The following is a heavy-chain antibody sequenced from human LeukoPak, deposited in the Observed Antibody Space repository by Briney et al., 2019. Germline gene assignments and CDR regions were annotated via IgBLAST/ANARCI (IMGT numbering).Heavy chain of an antibody. CDR1: GYTLTELS. CDR3: ATVVRDGDYGYFQH. D-gene: IGHD4-17*01. V-gene: IGHV1-24*01. Sequence: ASVKVSCKVSGYTLTELSMHWVRQAPGKGLEWMGGFDPEDGETIYAQKFQGRVTMTEDTSTDTAYKELSSLRSEDTAVYYCATVVRDGDYGYFQHWGQGTLVTVSS. J-gene: IGHJ1*01. CDR2: FDPEDGET.